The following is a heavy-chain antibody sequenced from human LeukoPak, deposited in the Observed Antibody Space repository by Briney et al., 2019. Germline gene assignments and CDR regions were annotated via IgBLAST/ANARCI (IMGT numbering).Heavy chain of an antibody. CDR2: IYYNGRT. J-gene: IGHJ4*02. V-gene: IGHV4-39*01. CDR1: GGSISGSNYY. CDR3: ARQPGDYLDY. D-gene: IGHD4-17*01. Sequence: SETLSLTCGVSGGSISGSNYYWVWIRQPPGKGPEWIGSIYYNGRTEYNPALKSRATISVDTSKNHFSLTLRSVTAADTAIYYCARQPGDYLDYWGRGTLVTVSS.